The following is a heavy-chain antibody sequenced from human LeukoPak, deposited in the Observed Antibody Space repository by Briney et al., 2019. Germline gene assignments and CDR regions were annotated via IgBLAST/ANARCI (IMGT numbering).Heavy chain of an antibody. CDR1: GFTFDGYG. D-gene: IGHD6-19*01. Sequence: GGSLRLSCAASGFTFDGYGMSWVRQAPGKVLEWVSLISWDGGSTYYADSVKGRFTISRDNSKNSLYLQMNSLRAEDTALYYCAKDRLPIAVAAEYYFDYWGQGTLVTVSS. J-gene: IGHJ4*02. V-gene: IGHV3-43D*03. CDR3: AKDRLPIAVAAEYYFDY. CDR2: ISWDGGST.